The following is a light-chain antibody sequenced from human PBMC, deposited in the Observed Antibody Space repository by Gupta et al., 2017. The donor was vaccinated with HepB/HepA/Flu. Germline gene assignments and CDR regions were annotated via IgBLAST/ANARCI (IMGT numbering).Light chain of an antibody. J-gene: IGLJ2*01. CDR1: RSNIGDYDY. CDR2: NVS. V-gene: IGLV2-14*03. Sequence: QSALTQPASVSGSPGQSITISCTGTRSNIGDYDYVSWYQQYPHRAPKLIIYNVSHRPSGVSYRFSGSKSGNTASLTISGLRPEDEAIYHCSSHLTTSTLFGGGTELTVL. CDR3: SSHLTTSTL.